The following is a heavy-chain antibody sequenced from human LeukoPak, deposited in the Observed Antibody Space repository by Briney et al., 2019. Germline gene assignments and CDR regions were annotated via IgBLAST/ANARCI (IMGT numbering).Heavy chain of an antibody. CDR2: ITSSSSYI. Sequence: GGSLRLSCAASGFTFSTYNMNWVRQAPGKGLEWVSSITSSSSYIYYADSVKGRFTISRDNAKNSLYLQMNSLRAEDTALYYCTKDMGPSRNYYYIDVWGKGTTVTISS. V-gene: IGHV3-21*04. CDR3: TKDMGPSRNYYYIDV. D-gene: IGHD1-14*01. J-gene: IGHJ6*03. CDR1: GFTFSTYN.